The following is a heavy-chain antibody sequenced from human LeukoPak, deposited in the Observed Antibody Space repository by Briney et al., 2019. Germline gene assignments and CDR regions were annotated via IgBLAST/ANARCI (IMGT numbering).Heavy chain of an antibody. J-gene: IGHJ5*02. Sequence: PGGSLRLSCAASGFTFSSYGMHWVRQAPGKGLEWVAVISYDGSNKYYADSVKGRFTISRDNSKNTLYLQTNSLRAEDTAVYYCAKDYGSGIGPWGQGTLVTVSS. CDR2: ISYDGSNK. D-gene: IGHD3-10*01. V-gene: IGHV3-30*18. CDR3: AKDYGSGIGP. CDR1: GFTFSSYG.